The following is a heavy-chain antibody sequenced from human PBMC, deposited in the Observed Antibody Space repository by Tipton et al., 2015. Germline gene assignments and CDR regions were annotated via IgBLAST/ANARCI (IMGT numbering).Heavy chain of an antibody. CDR2: IYHTGST. J-gene: IGHJ6*02. CDR1: GGSISNYY. Sequence: TLSLTCTVSGGSISNYYWSWIRQPPGKGLEWIGYIYHTGSTDYSPSLKSRVTISVDMSKNQFSLKLNSVTAADTAVYYCARVDYSSSSGMDVWGQGTTVTVSS. V-gene: IGHV4-59*01. D-gene: IGHD6-6*01. CDR3: ARVDYSSSSGMDV.